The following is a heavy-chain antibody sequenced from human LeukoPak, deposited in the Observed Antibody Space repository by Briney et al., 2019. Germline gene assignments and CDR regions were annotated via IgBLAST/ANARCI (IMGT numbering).Heavy chain of an antibody. J-gene: IGHJ4*02. CDR2: IYYSGST. CDR1: GGSISSYY. D-gene: IGHD6-6*01. V-gene: IGHV4-59*01. Sequence: PSETLSLTCTVSGGSISSYYWSWIRQPPGKGLEWIGYIYYSGSTNYNPSLKSRVTISVDTSKNQFSLKLSSVTAADTAVYCCASMYSSSPNFDYWGQGTLVTVSS. CDR3: ASMYSSSPNFDY.